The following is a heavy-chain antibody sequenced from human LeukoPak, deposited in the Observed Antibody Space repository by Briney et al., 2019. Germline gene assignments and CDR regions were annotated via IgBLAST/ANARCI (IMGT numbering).Heavy chain of an antibody. D-gene: IGHD6-19*01. CDR3: ASRGPDRSGWYYFDY. J-gene: IGHJ4*02. Sequence: GGSLRLSCAASGFTFSSYGMHWVRQAPGKGLEWVAVVSYDGSNKYYADSVKGRFTISRDNSKNTLYLQMNSLRPEDTAVYYCASRGPDRSGWYYFDYWGQGTLVTDSS. CDR1: GFTFSSYG. CDR2: VSYDGSNK. V-gene: IGHV3-30*03.